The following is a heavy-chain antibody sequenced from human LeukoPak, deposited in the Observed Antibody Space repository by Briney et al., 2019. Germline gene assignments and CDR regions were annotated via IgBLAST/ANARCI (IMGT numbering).Heavy chain of an antibody. CDR1: GFTVSSYY. D-gene: IGHD2-2*01. J-gene: IGHJ4*02. Sequence: PGGSLRLSCAASGFTVSSYYMSWVRQPPGKGLEWVSVIYSGGSTYYADSVKGRFTISRDNSKNTLYLQMNSLRAEDTAVYYCARVDSRHSTPFDYWGQGTLVTVSS. CDR3: ARVDSRHSTPFDY. V-gene: IGHV3-66*02. CDR2: IYSGGST.